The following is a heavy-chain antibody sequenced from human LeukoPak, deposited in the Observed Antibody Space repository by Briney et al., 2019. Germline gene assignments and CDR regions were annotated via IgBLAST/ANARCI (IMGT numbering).Heavy chain of an antibody. CDR3: ARDGDYVWGSYRRKGGFDY. CDR2: INPNTGGT. J-gene: IGHJ4*02. V-gene: IGHV1-2*07. D-gene: IGHD3-16*02. Sequence: ASVKVSCKASLYTFTGYYMHWVRQAPGQGLQWMGWINPNTGGTNYAHKFQGRVTITRDTSINPAYMELTRLRSDDTALYCCARDGDYVWGSYRRKGGFDYWGQGTLVTVSS. CDR1: LYTFTGYY.